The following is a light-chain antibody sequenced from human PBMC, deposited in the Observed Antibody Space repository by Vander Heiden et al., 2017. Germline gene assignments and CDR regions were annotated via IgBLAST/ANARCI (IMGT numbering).Light chain of an antibody. Sequence: QSVLTQPPSASGTPGQTATISCSGSSSNIGSNYVYWYQQLPGTAPKLLIYRNNQRPSGVPDRFSGSKSGTSASLAISWLRSEDEADYYCAAWDDSLSGYVVFGGGTKLTVL. CDR3: AAWDDSLSGYVV. CDR1: SSNIGSNY. V-gene: IGLV1-47*01. J-gene: IGLJ2*01. CDR2: RNN.